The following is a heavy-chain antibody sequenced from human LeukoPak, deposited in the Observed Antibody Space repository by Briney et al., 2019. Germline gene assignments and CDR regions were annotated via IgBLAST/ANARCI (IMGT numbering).Heavy chain of an antibody. V-gene: IGHV1-2*02. CDR3: ARDRGKGSSWYAGSFDY. CDR1: GYTFTGYY. Sequence: GASVKVSCKASGYTFTGYYMHWVRQAPGQGLEWMGWIIPNSGGTNYAQKFQGRVTMTRDTSISTAYMELSRLRSDDTAVYYCARDRGKGSSWYAGSFDYWGQGTLVTVSS. D-gene: IGHD6-13*01. J-gene: IGHJ4*02. CDR2: IIPNSGGT.